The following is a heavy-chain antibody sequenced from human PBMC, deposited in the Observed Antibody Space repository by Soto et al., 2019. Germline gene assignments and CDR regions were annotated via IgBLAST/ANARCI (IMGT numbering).Heavy chain of an antibody. Sequence: GGSLRLSCAASGFIFDDYAMHWVRQAPGKGLEWVSGVSWNSGTIAYADSVKGRFTISRDNAKNSLYLQMNSLRAEDTALYYCATDIGYRSSSGTFDIWGQGTMVTVSS. CDR2: VSWNSGTI. CDR3: ATDIGYRSSSGTFDI. CDR1: GFIFDDYA. D-gene: IGHD6-6*01. J-gene: IGHJ3*02. V-gene: IGHV3-9*01.